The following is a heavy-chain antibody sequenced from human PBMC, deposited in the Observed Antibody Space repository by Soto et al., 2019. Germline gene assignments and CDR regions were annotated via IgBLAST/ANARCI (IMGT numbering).Heavy chain of an antibody. V-gene: IGHV4-59*01. Sequence: PSETLSLTCTVSGGSISSSYWSWIRQPPGKGLEWIGYMFYSGSTTYNPSLKSRVSMSADTSKNQFSLKLRSVTAADTAVYYCARGWELSTPFDYWGQGTLVTVSS. CDR2: MFYSGST. D-gene: IGHD3-16*02. CDR1: GGSISSSY. J-gene: IGHJ4*02. CDR3: ARGWELSTPFDY.